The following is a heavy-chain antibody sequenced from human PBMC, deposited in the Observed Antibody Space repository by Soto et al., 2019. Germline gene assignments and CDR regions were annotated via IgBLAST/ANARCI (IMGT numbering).Heavy chain of an antibody. CDR2: ISSSSSYI. D-gene: IGHD3-10*01. V-gene: IGHV3-21*01. Sequence: EVQMVESGGGLVKPGGSLRLSCAASGFTFSTYSMDWVRQAPGKGLEWVSSISSSSSYIYYADSMKGRFTISRDNAKNSLFLQMNSRRVEDTAVYYCARVTTAGSWQYFDYWGQGILVTVSS. CDR3: ARVTTAGSWQYFDY. J-gene: IGHJ4*02. CDR1: GFTFSTYS.